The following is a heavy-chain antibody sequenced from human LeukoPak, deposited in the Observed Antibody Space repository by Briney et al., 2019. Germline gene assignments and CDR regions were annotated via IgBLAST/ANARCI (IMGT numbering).Heavy chain of an antibody. D-gene: IGHD1-7*01. CDR2: IHSSGTT. Sequence: GSLRLSCAASGFTFSSYWMSWVRQAPGRGPEWIGYIHSSGTTNYNPSLRRRGTISLDTSRNKVSLKLASVTAADTATYYCARESGYRDTNYIGTFDFWGRGILVTVSS. J-gene: IGHJ4*01. CDR3: ARESGYRDTNYIGTFDF. CDR1: GFTFSSYW. V-gene: IGHV4-59*01.